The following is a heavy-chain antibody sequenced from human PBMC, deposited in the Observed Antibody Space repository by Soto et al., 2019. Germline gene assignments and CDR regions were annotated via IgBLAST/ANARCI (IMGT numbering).Heavy chain of an antibody. V-gene: IGHV3-53*01. CDR1: GFTVSSNY. Sequence: GGSLRLSCAASGFTVSSNYMSWVRQAPGKGLEWVSVIYSGGSTYYADSVKGRFTISRDNSKNTLYLQMNSLRAEDTAVYYCARVGYYDFWSGYYYLDYWGQGTLVTVSS. CDR2: IYSGGST. CDR3: ARVGYYDFWSGYYYLDY. J-gene: IGHJ4*02. D-gene: IGHD3-3*01.